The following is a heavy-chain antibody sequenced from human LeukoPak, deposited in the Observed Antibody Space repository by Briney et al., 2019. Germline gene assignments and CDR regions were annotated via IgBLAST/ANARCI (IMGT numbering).Heavy chain of an antibody. V-gene: IGHV1-18*01. CDR3: ARDGDCSSTSCYTGYDAFDI. J-gene: IGHJ3*02. D-gene: IGHD2-2*02. CDR1: GYTFTSYG. CDR2: ISAYNGNT. Sequence: ASVKVSCKASGYTFTSYGISWVRQAPGQGLEWMGWISAYNGNTNYAQKLQGRVTMTTDTSTSTAYMELRSLRSDDTAVYYCARDGDCSSTSCYTGYDAFDIWGQGTMVTVSS.